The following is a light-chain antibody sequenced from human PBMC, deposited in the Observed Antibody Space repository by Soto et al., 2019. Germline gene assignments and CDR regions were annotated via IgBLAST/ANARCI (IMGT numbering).Light chain of an antibody. CDR2: AAS. Sequence: IQMTQSPSSLSASVGDRVTITFRASQSISSYLNWYQQKPGKAPKLLIYAASSLQSGVPSRFSGSGSGTEFTLTISSLQSEDFAEYHCQQDNNWPQTFGQGTKVDIK. CDR1: QSISSY. V-gene: IGKV1-39*01. CDR3: QQDNNWPQT. J-gene: IGKJ1*01.